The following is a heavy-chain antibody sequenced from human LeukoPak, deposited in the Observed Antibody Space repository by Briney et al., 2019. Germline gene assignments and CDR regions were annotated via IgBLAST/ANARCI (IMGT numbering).Heavy chain of an antibody. CDR2: IIPIFGTA. CDR1: GGTFSSYA. CDR3: AREGWFGELFLGGII. Sequence: SVKVSCKASGGTFSSYAISWVRQAPGQGLEWMGGIIPIFGTANYAQKFQGRVTITADKSTSTAYMELSSLRSEDTAVYYCAREGWFGELFLGGIIWGQGTLVTVSS. V-gene: IGHV1-69*06. D-gene: IGHD3-10*01. J-gene: IGHJ4*02.